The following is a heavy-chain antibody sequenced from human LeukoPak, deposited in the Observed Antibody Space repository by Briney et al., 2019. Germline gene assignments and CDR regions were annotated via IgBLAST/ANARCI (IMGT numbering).Heavy chain of an antibody. Sequence: GGSLRLSCAASGFTFSSYAMSWVRQAPGKGLEWVSAVSGSGGSTYYADSVKGRFTISRDNSKNTLYLQMHSLRAEDTAIYYCAKEGSSSGWYVRDYWGQGTLVTVSS. CDR1: GFTFSSYA. CDR3: AKEGSSSGWYVRDY. CDR2: VSGSGGST. J-gene: IGHJ4*02. V-gene: IGHV3-23*01. D-gene: IGHD6-19*01.